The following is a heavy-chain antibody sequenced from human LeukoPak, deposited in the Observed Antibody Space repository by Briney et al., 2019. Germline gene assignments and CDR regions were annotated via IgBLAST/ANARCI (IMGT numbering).Heavy chain of an antibody. V-gene: IGHV3-53*01. CDR3: ARGYLREPFDS. Sequence: GGSLRLSCAAFGFTVSTNYMSWTRQAPGKGLEWVSVVYSGGSTHYADSVKGRFTISRDNSKNTLYLQMNRLRGEDTAVYYCARGYLREPFDSWGQGTLVIVSS. D-gene: IGHD1-14*01. J-gene: IGHJ4*02. CDR2: VYSGGST. CDR1: GFTVSTNY.